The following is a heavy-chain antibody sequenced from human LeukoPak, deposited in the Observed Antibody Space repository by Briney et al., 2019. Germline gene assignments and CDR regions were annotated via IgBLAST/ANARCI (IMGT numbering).Heavy chain of an antibody. Sequence: PGGSLRLSCGASGFSFSLFGMHWVRQAPGKGLEWVAFIWAAGNDDFYADSVKGRFTISRDNSKNTLYLQMNSLRAEDTAVYYCVHPNQKTSSGLHAFDIWGQGTTVTVSA. CDR1: GFSFSLFG. CDR2: IWAAGNDD. CDR3: VHPNQKTSSGLHAFDI. D-gene: IGHD3-10*01. V-gene: IGHV3-30*02. J-gene: IGHJ3*02.